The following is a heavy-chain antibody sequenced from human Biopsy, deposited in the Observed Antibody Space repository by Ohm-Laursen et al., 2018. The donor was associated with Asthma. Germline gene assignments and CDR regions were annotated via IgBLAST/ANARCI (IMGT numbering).Heavy chain of an antibody. CDR1: GFSFSNFA. CDR2: ISKDASTQ. D-gene: IGHD1-1*01. J-gene: IGHJ3*02. CDR3: VRDGTDDAFDI. V-gene: IGHV3-30*01. Sequence: SLRLSCAASGFSFSNFAIHWVRQAPGKGLEWVGVISKDASTQDYADSVKGRFTMARDNSKNTLDLQMNSLRKEDTAVYYCVRDGTDDAFDIWGQGTVVSVSS.